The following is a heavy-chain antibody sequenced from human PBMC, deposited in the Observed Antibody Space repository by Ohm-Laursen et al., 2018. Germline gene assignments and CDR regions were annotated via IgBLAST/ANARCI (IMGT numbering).Heavy chain of an antibody. Sequence: SLRLSCSASGFTFNSYEMTWVRQVPGKGLEWVANINLGGSGKSYVDSVRGRFTVSRDNAKNSLFLQMNNLRAEDTAIYYCAGWGDRSNYWGRGTLVTVSP. J-gene: IGHJ4*02. CDR2: INLGGSGK. V-gene: IGHV3-7*01. CDR3: AGWGDRSNY. CDR1: GFTFNSYE. D-gene: IGHD2-21*01.